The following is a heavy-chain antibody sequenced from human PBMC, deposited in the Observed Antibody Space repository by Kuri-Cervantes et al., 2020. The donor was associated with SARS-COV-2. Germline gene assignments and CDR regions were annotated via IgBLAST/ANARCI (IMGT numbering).Heavy chain of an antibody. D-gene: IGHD3-10*01. V-gene: IGHV2-5*02. CDR1: GLSLITSGVG. J-gene: IGHJ4*02. CDR2: ISWDDDQ. CDR3: ARILRGSGSYSYDY. Sequence: SGPTLVKPTQTLTLTCTFSGLSLITSGVGVGCICQAPGKALEWLTLISWDDDQQYSPSLNSEFTITKDTAKNQVVLTMTNMDPVDTATYYCARILRGSGSYSYDYWGQGTLVTVSS.